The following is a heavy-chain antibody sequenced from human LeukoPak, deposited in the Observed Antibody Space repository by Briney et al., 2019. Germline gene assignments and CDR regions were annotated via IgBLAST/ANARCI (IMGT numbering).Heavy chain of an antibody. CDR3: ARGSSAAGAFLFDY. V-gene: IGHV1-2*02. Sequence: ASVKLSCTASGYTFTGYYMHWVRQAPGQGLEWMGWINPNSGGTNYAEKFQGRVTMTRDTSISTAYMELSSLRSEDTAVYYCARGSSAAGAFLFDYWGQGTLVTVSS. J-gene: IGHJ4*02. D-gene: IGHD6-13*01. CDR2: INPNSGGT. CDR1: GYTFTGYY.